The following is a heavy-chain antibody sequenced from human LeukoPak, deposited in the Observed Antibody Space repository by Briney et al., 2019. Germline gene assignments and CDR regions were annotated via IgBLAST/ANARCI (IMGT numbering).Heavy chain of an antibody. D-gene: IGHD3-3*01. J-gene: IGHJ4*02. CDR3: AKDRPGGVVNFDY. V-gene: IGHV3-23*01. CDR1: GFAFSTYA. CDR2: ISGSGITT. Sequence: GGSLRLSCAASGFAFSTYAMSWVRQAPGKGLEWVSGISGSGITTYYADSVKGPFTISRDNSKNTLYLQMNSLRAEDTAVYYCAKDRPGGVVNFDYWGQGTLVTVSS.